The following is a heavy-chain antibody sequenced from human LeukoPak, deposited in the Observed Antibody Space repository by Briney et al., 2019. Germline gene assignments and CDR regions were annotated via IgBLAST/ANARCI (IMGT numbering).Heavy chain of an antibody. V-gene: IGHV3-30*18. CDR2: ISYDGSNK. J-gene: IGHJ4*02. CDR1: GFTFSSYG. CDR3: AKAGRGDYADLRFDY. Sequence: GGSLRLSCAASGFTFSSYGMHWVRQAPGKGLEWVAVISYDGSNKYYADSVKGRFTISRDNSKNTLYLQMNSLRAEDTAVYYCAKAGRGDYADLRFDYWGQGTLVTVSS. D-gene: IGHD4-17*01.